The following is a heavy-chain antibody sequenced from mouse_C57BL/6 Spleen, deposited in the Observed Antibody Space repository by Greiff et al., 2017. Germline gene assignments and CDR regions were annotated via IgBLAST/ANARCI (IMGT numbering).Heavy chain of an antibody. J-gene: IGHJ4*01. D-gene: IGHD1-1*01. CDR3: ARIVDYYGRRDYYAMDY. CDR2: IHPNSGST. Sequence: QVQLQQSGAELVKPGASVTLSCKASGYTFTSYWMHWVKQRPGQGLEWIGMIHPNSGSTNYNEKFKSKATLTVDKSSSTAYMQLSSLTSEDSAVYYCARIVDYYGRRDYYAMDYWGQGTSVTVSS. V-gene: IGHV1-64*01. CDR1: GYTFTSYW.